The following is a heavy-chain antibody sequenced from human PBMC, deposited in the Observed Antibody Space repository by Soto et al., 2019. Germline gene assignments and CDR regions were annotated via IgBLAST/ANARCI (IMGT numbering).Heavy chain of an antibody. J-gene: IGHJ4*02. V-gene: IGHV1-46*01. Sequence: ASVKVSCKASGYILSSYNMHWVRQAPGQGLEWMGIINPSGGRTSYAQKFQDRVTMTRDTSTSTVYMELSSLRSDDTAVYYCARTYCAADCPRRDFDYWGQGTLVTVPS. D-gene: IGHD2-21*02. CDR1: GYILSSYN. CDR2: INPSGGRT. CDR3: ARTYCAADCPRRDFDY.